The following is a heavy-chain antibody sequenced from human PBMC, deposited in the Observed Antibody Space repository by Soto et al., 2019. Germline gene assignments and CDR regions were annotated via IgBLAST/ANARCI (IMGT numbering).Heavy chain of an antibody. CDR2: IFSSGST. Sequence: LSLTCTVSGGSISRYYWSWIRQAPGRGLEWIGNIFSSGSTNYNPSLKSRVAISVDTSKNQVSLKLNAVTTADTAVYYCAREYYDFWSVTYSYYGLDVWGQGTTVTVSS. D-gene: IGHD3-3*01. CDR3: AREYYDFWSVTYSYYGLDV. CDR1: GGSISRYY. V-gene: IGHV4-59*01. J-gene: IGHJ6*02.